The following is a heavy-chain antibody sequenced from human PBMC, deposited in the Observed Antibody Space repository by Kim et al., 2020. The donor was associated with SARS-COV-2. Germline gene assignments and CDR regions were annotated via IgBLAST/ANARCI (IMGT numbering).Heavy chain of an antibody. V-gene: IGHV1-2*02. CDR2: GGT. CDR3: ARSSLLDFDY. D-gene: IGHD2-15*01. Sequence: GGTTYAQRFQGRVTRTRDTSISTVYLEMTRLRSDDTAVYYCARSSLLDFDYWGQGTLVTVSS. J-gene: IGHJ4*02.